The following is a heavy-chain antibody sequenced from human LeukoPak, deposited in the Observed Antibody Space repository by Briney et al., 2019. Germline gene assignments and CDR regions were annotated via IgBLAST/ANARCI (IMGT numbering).Heavy chain of an antibody. CDR1: GGTFSSYA. Sequence: AASVKVSCKASGGTFSSYAISWVRQSPGQGLEWMGGIIPIFGTANYAQKFQGRVTITADESTSTAYMELSSLRSEDTAVYYCARAYYDSSGSPPSWGQGTLVTVSS. D-gene: IGHD3-22*01. J-gene: IGHJ5*02. V-gene: IGHV1-69*13. CDR2: IIPIFGTA. CDR3: ARAYYDSSGSPPS.